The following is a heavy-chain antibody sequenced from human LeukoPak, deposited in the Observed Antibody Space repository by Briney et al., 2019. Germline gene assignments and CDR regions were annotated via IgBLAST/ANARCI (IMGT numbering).Heavy chain of an antibody. J-gene: IGHJ4*02. CDR1: GYTFTSYG. CDR3: AGYYYDSSGYYYLDY. Sequence: GASVKVSCKASGYTFTSYGISWVRQAPGQGLEWMGWISAYNGNTNYAQKLQGRVTMTTDTSTSTAYMELSSLRSEDTAVYYCAGYYYDSSGYYYLDYWGQGTLVTVSS. V-gene: IGHV1-18*01. D-gene: IGHD3-22*01. CDR2: ISAYNGNT.